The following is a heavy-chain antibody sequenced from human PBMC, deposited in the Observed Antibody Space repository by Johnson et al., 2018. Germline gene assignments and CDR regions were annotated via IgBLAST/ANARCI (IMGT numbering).Heavy chain of an antibody. Sequence: QVQLVESGGGVVQPGRSLRLSCAASGFTFSSYGMHWVRQAPGKGLEWVAVISYDGSEKYDVDSVKGRFTISRDNAKNSLYLQRNSLRAEDTAVYYCARDNQEEGIAARLDYYNGMDVWGQGTTVTVSS. CDR3: ARDNQEEGIAARLDYYNGMDV. CDR2: ISYDGSEK. V-gene: IGHV3-30*03. J-gene: IGHJ6*02. CDR1: GFTFSSYG. D-gene: IGHD6-6*01.